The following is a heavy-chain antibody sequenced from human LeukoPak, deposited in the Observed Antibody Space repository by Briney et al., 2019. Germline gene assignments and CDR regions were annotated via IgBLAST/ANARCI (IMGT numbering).Heavy chain of an antibody. CDR2: ISSSSYI. D-gene: IGHD3-10*01. CDR3: ARDRLVRGAIYPLEYYYYGMDV. Sequence: GGSLRLSCAASGFTFSSYSMNWVRQAPGKGLEWVSSISSSSYIYYADSVKGRFTISRDNAKNSLYLQMNSLRAEDTAVYYCARDRLVRGAIYPLEYYYYGMDVWGQGTTVTVSS. J-gene: IGHJ6*02. CDR1: GFTFSSYS. V-gene: IGHV3-21*01.